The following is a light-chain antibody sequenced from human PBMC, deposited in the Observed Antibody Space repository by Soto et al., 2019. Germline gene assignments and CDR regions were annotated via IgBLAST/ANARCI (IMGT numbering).Light chain of an antibody. CDR3: CSYAGSYTYV. J-gene: IGLJ1*01. CDR1: SSDVGGYNY. V-gene: IGLV2-11*01. Sequence: QSALTQPRSESGSPGQSVTIYCTGTSSDVGGYNYVSWYQQHPGKAPKCIIYDVSKRPSGVPDRFSGSKSGNTASLTISGLQAEDEADYYCCSYAGSYTYVFGTGTKLTVL. CDR2: DVS.